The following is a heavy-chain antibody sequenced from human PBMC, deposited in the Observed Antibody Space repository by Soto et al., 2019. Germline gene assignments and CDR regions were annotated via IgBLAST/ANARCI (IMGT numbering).Heavy chain of an antibody. CDR3: SKGYCSGASCSSEY. J-gene: IGHJ4*02. V-gene: IGHV3-9*01. CDR2: ISWNSGRI. Sequence: EVQLEESGGGLVQPGRSLRLSCAASGFTFDDYAMHWVRQAPGKGLEWVSGISWNSGRIGYADSVKGRFTISRDNAKNSLSLQMNSLRAEDTALYYCSKGYCSGASCSSEYWGQGTLVTVSS. CDR1: GFTFDDYA. D-gene: IGHD2-15*01.